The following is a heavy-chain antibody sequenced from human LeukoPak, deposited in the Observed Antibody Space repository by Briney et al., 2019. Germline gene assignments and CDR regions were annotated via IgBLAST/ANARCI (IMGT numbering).Heavy chain of an antibody. CDR2: INPNIPNTDDT. D-gene: IGHD7-27*01. Sequence: GASVKVSCKASVYTFTGYYIHWVRQAPGQGLEWMGRINPNIPNTDDTDYAQNFQGRVTMTRDTSISTAFMELSRLTSDDTAVYYCARDLPSTSNWEIDYWGQGTLVTVSS. CDR1: VYTFTGYY. CDR3: ARDLPSTSNWEIDY. V-gene: IGHV1-2*06. J-gene: IGHJ4*02.